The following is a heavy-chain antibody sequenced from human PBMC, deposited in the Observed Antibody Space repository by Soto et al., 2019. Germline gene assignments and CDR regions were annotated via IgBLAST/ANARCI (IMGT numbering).Heavy chain of an antibody. Sequence: GGSLRLSCAASGFTFSSYGMHWVRQAPGKGLEWVAVISYDGSNKYYADSVKGRFTISRDNSKNTLYLQMNSLRAEDTAVYYCAKDRRIAVAGPWYFDLWGRGTLVTVSS. CDR2: ISYDGSNK. D-gene: IGHD6-19*01. V-gene: IGHV3-30*18. CDR3: AKDRRIAVAGPWYFDL. CDR1: GFTFSSYG. J-gene: IGHJ2*01.